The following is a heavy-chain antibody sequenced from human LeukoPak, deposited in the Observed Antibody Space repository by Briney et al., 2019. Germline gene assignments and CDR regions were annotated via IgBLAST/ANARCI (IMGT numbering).Heavy chain of an antibody. J-gene: IGHJ6*02. V-gene: IGHV3-30*02. CDR1: GFTFSSYG. CDR3: ARHYCSGGSCYDYFYYYGMDV. CDR2: IRYDGSNK. D-gene: IGHD2-15*01. Sequence: GGSLRLSCAASGFTFSSYGMHWVRQAPGKGLEWVAFIRYDGSNKYYADSVKGRFTISRDNSKNTLYLQMNSLRAEDTAVYYCARHYCSGGSCYDYFYYYGMDVWGQGTTVTVSS.